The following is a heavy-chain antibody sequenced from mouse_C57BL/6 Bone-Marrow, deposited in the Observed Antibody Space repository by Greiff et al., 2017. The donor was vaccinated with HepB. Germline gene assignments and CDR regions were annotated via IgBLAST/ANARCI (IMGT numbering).Heavy chain of an antibody. CDR1: GYSITSGYY. Sequence: ESGPGLVKPSQSLSLTCPVTGYSITSGYYWNWIRQFPGNKLEWMGYISYDGSNNYNPSLKNRTSITRDTSKNQFFLKLNSVTTEDTAAYYCARDEGWFAYWGQGTLVTVSA. J-gene: IGHJ3*01. V-gene: IGHV3-6*01. CDR2: ISYDGSN. CDR3: ARDEGWFAY.